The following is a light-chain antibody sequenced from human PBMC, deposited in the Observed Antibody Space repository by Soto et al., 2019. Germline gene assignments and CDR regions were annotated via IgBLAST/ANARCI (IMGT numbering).Light chain of an antibody. V-gene: IGKV3-20*01. J-gene: IGKJ1*01. CDR1: QSVSNNY. CDR2: GAS. CDR3: QQYGSSGT. Sequence: ELVLKQSPGTLSLSPGAGATVFCRASQSVSNNYLAWYQQKPGQAPRILIYGASNRATGIPDRFSGSGSGTDFTLTISRLEPEDFAVYYCQQYGSSGTLGQGTKVDI.